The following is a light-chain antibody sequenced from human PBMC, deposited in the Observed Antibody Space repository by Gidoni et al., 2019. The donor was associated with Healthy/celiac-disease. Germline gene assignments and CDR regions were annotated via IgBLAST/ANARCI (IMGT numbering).Light chain of an antibody. V-gene: IGKV3-11*01. CDR3: QQRSNWPPT. J-gene: IGKJ1*01. CDR1: QSVSSY. Sequence: ELVLTQSPATLSLSPGERATLSCRASQSVSSYLAWYQQKPGQAPRLLIYDASNRATVIPARFSGSGSGTDFTLTISSLEPEDFAGYYCQQRSNWPPTFGQGTKVEIK. CDR2: DAS.